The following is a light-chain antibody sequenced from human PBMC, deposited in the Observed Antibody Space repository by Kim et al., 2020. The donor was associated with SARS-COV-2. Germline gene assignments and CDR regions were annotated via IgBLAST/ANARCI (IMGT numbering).Light chain of an antibody. CDR3: QQHEAYPWT. Sequence: ASVGERVTITCRASQGIRTSLAWYQQKPGKAPKLLIYKASNVETGVPSRFSGSGSGTEFTLTVSSLQPDDFATYYCQQHEAYPWTFGQGTKVEIK. J-gene: IGKJ1*01. CDR2: KAS. CDR1: QGIRTS. V-gene: IGKV1-5*03.